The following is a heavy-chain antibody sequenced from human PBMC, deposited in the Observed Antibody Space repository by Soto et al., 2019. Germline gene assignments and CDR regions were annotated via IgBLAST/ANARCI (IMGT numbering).Heavy chain of an antibody. CDR2: IYWDDDK. Sequence: QITLKESGPTLVKPTQTLTLTCTYSGFSLSTSGVGVGWIRQPPGKALEWLALIYWDDDKRYSPSLKSRLTITKDPSKNQVVLAMTNVDPVDTATYYCAHSLAASNYGDYEPFNSFDYWGQGTLVTVSS. CDR1: GFSLSTSGVG. J-gene: IGHJ4*02. CDR3: AHSLAASNYGDYEPFNSFDY. V-gene: IGHV2-5*02. D-gene: IGHD4-17*01.